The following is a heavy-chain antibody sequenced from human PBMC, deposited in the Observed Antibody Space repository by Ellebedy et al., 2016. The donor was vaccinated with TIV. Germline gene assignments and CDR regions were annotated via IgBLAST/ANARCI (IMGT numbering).Heavy chain of an antibody. V-gene: IGHV3-7*01. CDR3: AGRGY. CDR2: IKQDGSEK. D-gene: IGHD3-10*01. J-gene: IGHJ4*02. CDR1: GFTFSSYY. Sequence: GESLKISXAASGFTFSSYYMNWVRQAPGKGLKWVANIKQDGSEKYYVDSVKGRFTISRDNAKNSLYLQMNSLRAEDTAVYYCAGRGYWGQGTLVTVSS.